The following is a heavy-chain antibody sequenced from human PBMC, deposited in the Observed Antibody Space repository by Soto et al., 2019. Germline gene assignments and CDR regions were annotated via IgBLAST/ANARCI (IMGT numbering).Heavy chain of an antibody. V-gene: IGHV4-30-2*01. CDR3: ARKGYGGNVHLFDH. Sequence: QLKLQESGSGLVKPSQTLSLTCAVAGGSISSGGDSWSWIRQPAGKGLEWTGYIYHSGSTYYNPSIKSRVTLSVDRSKNQISLKLSSVTAAETAVYYCARKGYGGNVHLFDHWGQGTLVPVSS. CDR2: IYHSGST. J-gene: IGHJ4*02. D-gene: IGHD4-17*01. CDR1: GGSISSGGDS.